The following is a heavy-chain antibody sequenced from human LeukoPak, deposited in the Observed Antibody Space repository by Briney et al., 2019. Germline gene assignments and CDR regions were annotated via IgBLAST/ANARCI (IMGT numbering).Heavy chain of an antibody. Sequence: GGSLRLSCAAPGFTFSSYWMSWVRQAPGKGLEWVAHIKQDGSQEYYVDSVKGRFTISRDSAKNSLYLQMNSLRAEDTAVYYCARGVPYDSWSGPHYSDYWGQGTLVTVSS. D-gene: IGHD3-3*01. CDR2: IKQDGSQE. J-gene: IGHJ4*02. V-gene: IGHV3-7*01. CDR3: ARGVPYDSWSGPHYSDY. CDR1: GFTFSSYW.